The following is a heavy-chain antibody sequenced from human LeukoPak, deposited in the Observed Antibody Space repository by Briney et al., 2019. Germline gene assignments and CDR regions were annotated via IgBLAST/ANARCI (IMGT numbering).Heavy chain of an antibody. J-gene: IGHJ4*02. CDR1: GFTFSRYC. D-gene: IGHD2-15*01. V-gene: IGHV3-23*01. CDR3: STPYPGCSGYFDY. CDR2: VCDSGRNN. Sequence: PGGSLRLSCAASGFTFSRYCMTWLRQAPGKGLDWVSRVCDSGRNNYYAASVKGWITITRDNFRNTFLLQMNILRAYDTAVYYLSTPYPGCSGYFDYWGQGTLVTVSS.